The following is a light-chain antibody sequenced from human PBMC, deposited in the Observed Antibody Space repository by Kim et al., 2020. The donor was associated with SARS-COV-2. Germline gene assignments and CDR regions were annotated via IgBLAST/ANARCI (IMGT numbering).Light chain of an antibody. CDR3: HQYAGAPWT. CDR2: GAS. J-gene: IGKJ1*01. V-gene: IGKV3-20*01. CDR1: QSISTN. Sequence: LCPGKRAPRSCRASQSISTNVVWAQHKPGQSPRLLIYGASSRATGIPDRFSGSGSGTDFTLTSTGREPEDFAVYYCHQYAGAPWTLGQGTKVDIK.